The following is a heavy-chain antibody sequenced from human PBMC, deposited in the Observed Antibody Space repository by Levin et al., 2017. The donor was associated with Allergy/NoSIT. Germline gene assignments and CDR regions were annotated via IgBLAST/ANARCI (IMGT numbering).Heavy chain of an antibody. V-gene: IGHV3-53*01. J-gene: IGHJ6*03. Sequence: LSLTCAASGFTVSSNYMSWVRQAPGKGLEWVSVIYSGDSTYYADSVKGRFTISRDNSKNTLYLQMNSLRAEDTAVYYCARDLVRYCSSTSCPGYMDVWGKGTTVTVSS. CDR1: GFTVSSNY. CDR3: ARDLVRYCSSTSCPGYMDV. D-gene: IGHD2-2*01. CDR2: IYSGDST.